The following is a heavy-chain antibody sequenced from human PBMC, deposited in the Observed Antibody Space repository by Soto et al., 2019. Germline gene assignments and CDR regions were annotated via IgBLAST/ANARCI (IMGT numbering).Heavy chain of an antibody. CDR2: ISYDGSNK. CDR3: ARDPSSSWTLTLDY. J-gene: IGHJ4*02. V-gene: IGHV3-30-3*01. CDR1: GFTFSSYA. Sequence: QVQLVESGGGVVQPGRSLRLSCAASGFTFSSYAMHWVRQAPGKGLEWVAVISYDGSNKYYADSVKGRFTISRDNSKNTLYLQMNSLRAEDTAVYYCARDPSSSWTLTLDYWGQGTLVTVSS. D-gene: IGHD6-13*01.